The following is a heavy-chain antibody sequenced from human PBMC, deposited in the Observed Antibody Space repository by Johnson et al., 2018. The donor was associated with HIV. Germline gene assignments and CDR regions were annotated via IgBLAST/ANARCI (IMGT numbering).Heavy chain of an antibody. V-gene: IGHV3-66*01. Sequence: VQLVESGGGLVQPGGSLRLSCAASGFTFSSYGMSWVRQAPGKGLEWVSVIYSGGSTYYADSVKGRFTISRDNSKNTLYLQMNSLRAEDTAVYYCARGSAFDIWGQGTMVTVSS. CDR2: IYSGGST. D-gene: IGHD6-6*01. CDR1: GFTFSSYG. J-gene: IGHJ3*02. CDR3: ARGSAFDI.